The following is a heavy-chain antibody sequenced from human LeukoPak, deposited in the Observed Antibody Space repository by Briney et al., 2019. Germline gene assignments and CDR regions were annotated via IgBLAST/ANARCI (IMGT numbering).Heavy chain of an antibody. CDR3: ARGGAARLHFQN. J-gene: IGHJ1*01. D-gene: IGHD6-6*01. CDR2: INHSGST. Sequence: SETLSLTCAVYGGSFSGYYWSWLRQPPGKGLEWIGEINHSGSTNYNPSLKSRVTISVDTSKNQFSLNLNSVTAADPAVYYCARGGAARLHFQNWGQGTLVTVSS. CDR1: GGSFSGYY. V-gene: IGHV4-34*01.